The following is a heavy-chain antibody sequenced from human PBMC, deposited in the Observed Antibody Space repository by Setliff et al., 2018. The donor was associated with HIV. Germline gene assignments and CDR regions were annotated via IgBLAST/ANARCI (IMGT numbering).Heavy chain of an antibody. V-gene: IGHV4-39*02. CDR1: GGSISSSGPGYY. Sequence: SETLSLTCTVSGGSISSSGPGYYWGWVRQAPGGGLEWIGSVYYSGSTYYNPSLKSRVTISLDTSKNQLSLRLTSMTAADTAVYYCARGRTQWPNYNYFDPWGLGTLVTVS. J-gene: IGHJ5*02. CDR3: ARGRTQWPNYNYFDP. CDR2: VYYSGST. D-gene: IGHD6-19*01.